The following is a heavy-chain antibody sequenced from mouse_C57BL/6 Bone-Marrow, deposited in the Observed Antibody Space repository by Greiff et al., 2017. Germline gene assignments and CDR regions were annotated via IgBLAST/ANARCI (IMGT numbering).Heavy chain of an antibody. CDR3: ARRRYYYGSSDFDY. J-gene: IGHJ2*01. CDR2: ILPGSGST. Sequence: VQLQQSGAELMKPGASVKLSCKATGYTFTGYWIEWVKQRPGHGLEWIGDILPGSGSTNYNEKFKGKATFTADTSSNTAYMQLSSLTTVDSAIYDCARRRYYYGSSDFDYWGQGTTLTVSS. D-gene: IGHD1-1*01. CDR1: GYTFTGYW. V-gene: IGHV1-9*01.